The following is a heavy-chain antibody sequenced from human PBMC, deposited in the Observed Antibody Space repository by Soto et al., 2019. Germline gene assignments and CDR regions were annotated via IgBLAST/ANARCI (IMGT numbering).Heavy chain of an antibody. J-gene: IGHJ5*02. CDR3: ARERVSTNWFDP. CDR2: IYYSGST. CDR1: GGSISSGDYY. Sequence: SETLSLTCTVSGGSISSGDYYWSWIRQPPGKGLEWIGYIYYSGSTYYNPSLKSRVTISVDTSKNQFSLKLSSVTAADTAVYYCARERVSTNWFDPWGQGTLVTVSS. V-gene: IGHV4-30-4*01.